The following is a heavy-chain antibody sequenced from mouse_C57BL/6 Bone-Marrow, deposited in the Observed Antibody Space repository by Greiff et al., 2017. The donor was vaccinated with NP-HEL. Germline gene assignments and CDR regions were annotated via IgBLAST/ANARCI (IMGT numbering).Heavy chain of an antibody. CDR1: GYTFTSYG. V-gene: IGHV1-81*01. CDR2: IYPRSGNT. J-gene: IGHJ3*01. CDR3: ARERFEYYGSSYWFAY. Sequence: QVQLQQSGAELARPGASVKLSCKASGYTFTSYGISWVKQRTGQGLEWIGEIYPRSGNTYYNEKFKGKATLTADKSSSTAYMELRSLTSEDSAVYFCARERFEYYGSSYWFAYWGQGTLVTVSA. D-gene: IGHD1-1*01.